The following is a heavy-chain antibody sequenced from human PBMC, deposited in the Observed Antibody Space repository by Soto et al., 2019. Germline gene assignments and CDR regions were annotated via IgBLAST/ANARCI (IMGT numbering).Heavy chain of an antibody. V-gene: IGHV1-18*01. CDR3: AREDVGGGRYYYGMDV. CDR1: GYTFTSYG. Sequence: ASVKVSCKASGYTFTSYGISWVRQAPGQGLEWMGWIGAYNGNTNYAQKLQGRVTMTTDTSTSTAYMELRSLRSDDTAVYYCAREDVGGGRYYYGMDVWGQGTTVTVSS. J-gene: IGHJ6*02. CDR2: IGAYNGNT. D-gene: IGHD2-15*01.